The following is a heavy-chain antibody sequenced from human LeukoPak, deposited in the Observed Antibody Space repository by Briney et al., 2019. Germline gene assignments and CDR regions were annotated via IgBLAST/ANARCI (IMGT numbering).Heavy chain of an antibody. CDR2: ISGSGGST. D-gene: IGHD6-13*01. CDR1: GFTFSSYA. V-gene: IGHV3-23*01. Sequence: PGGSLRPSCAASGFTFSSYAMSWVRQAPGKGLEWVSAISGSGGSTYYADSVKGRFTISRDNSKNTLYLQMNSLRAEDTAVYYCAKIGRSSSWSKVGWFDPWGQGTLVTVSS. J-gene: IGHJ5*02. CDR3: AKIGRSSSWSKVGWFDP.